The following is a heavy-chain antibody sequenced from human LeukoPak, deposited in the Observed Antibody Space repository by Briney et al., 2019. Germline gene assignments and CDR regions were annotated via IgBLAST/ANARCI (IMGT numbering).Heavy chain of an antibody. V-gene: IGHV4-39*07. Sequence: SETLSLTFTVSGGSISSSSYYWGWIRQPPGKGLEWIGSIYYSGSTYYNPSLKSRVTISVDTSNNQFSLKLRSVTAADTAVYYCARDLAHCAGDCYSDGFDYWGQGTLVTVSS. CDR2: IYYSGST. D-gene: IGHD2-21*02. CDR3: ARDLAHCAGDCYSDGFDY. J-gene: IGHJ4*02. CDR1: GGSISSSSYY.